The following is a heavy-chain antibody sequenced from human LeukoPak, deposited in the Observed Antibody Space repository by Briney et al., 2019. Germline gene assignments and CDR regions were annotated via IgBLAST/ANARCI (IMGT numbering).Heavy chain of an antibody. D-gene: IGHD2-2*01. V-gene: IGHV1-69*13. J-gene: IGHJ2*01. CDR3: ARGADCSSTSCLYWYFDL. CDR1: GGTFSSYA. CDR2: IIPIFGTA. Sequence: ASVKVSCKASGGTFSSYAISWVRQAPGQGLEWMGGIIPIFGTANYAQKFQGRVTITADESTSTAYMELSSLRSEDTAVYYCARGADCSSTSCLYWYFDLWGRGTLVTVSS.